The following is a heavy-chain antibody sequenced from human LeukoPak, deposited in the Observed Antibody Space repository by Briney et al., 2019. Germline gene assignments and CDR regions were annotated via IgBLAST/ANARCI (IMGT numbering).Heavy chain of an antibody. CDR2: TYYSGST. CDR3: ARERYNWKANGNFDY. D-gene: IGHD1-1*01. V-gene: IGHV4-30-4*01. J-gene: IGHJ4*02. Sequence: GYTYYSGSTYYNPSLKSRIIISADTYRKQFSLNLSSVTAADTAVYYCARERYNWKANGNFDYWGQGTLVTVSS.